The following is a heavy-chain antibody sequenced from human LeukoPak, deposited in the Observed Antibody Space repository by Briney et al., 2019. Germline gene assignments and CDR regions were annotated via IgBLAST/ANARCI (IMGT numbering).Heavy chain of an antibody. CDR2: ISCSGGGT. V-gene: IGHV3-23*01. J-gene: IGHJ4*02. Sequence: GGSLRLSCAASGFTFSSIAMSWVRQAPDKGLEWVSTISCSGGGTYYADSVKGRFTISRDDSKNTLYLQMNSLRADDTAVYYCAKDLGRYRNNFFDYWGQGNLVTV. CDR1: GFTFSSIA. CDR3: AKDLGRYRNNFFDY. D-gene: IGHD1-26*01.